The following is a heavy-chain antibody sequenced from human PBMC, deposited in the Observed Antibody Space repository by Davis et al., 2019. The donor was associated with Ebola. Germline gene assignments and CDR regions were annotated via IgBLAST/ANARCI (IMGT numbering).Heavy chain of an antibody. J-gene: IGHJ5*02. D-gene: IGHD2-2*01. Sequence: GGSLRLSCAASGFTFSSYAMHWVRQAPGKGLEWVAVISYDGSNKYYADSVKGRFTISRDNSKNTLYLQMNSLRAEDTAVYYCARDPGQYCSSTSCYDWFDPWGQGTLVTVSS. V-gene: IGHV3-30-3*01. CDR1: GFTFSSYA. CDR3: ARDPGQYCSSTSCYDWFDP. CDR2: ISYDGSNK.